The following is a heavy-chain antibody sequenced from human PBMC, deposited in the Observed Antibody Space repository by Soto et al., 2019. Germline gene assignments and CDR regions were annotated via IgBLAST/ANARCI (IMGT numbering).Heavy chain of an antibody. V-gene: IGHV4-61*01. CDR1: GGSVSSGSYY. D-gene: IGHD3-10*01. Sequence: SETLSLTCTVSGGSVSSGSYYWSWIRQPPGKGLECIGYIYYSGSTNYNPSLKSRVTISVDTSKNQFSLKLSSVTAADTAVYYCARAQGLLWFGELLFQGGAAFDIWGQGTMVTVSS. J-gene: IGHJ3*02. CDR3: ARAQGLLWFGELLFQGGAAFDI. CDR2: IYYSGST.